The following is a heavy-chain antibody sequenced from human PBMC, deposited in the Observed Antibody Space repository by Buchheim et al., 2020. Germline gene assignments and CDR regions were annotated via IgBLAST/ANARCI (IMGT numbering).Heavy chain of an antibody. J-gene: IGHJ5*02. CDR3: ARDLYPLEDIVVVPAASDWFDP. CDR2: ISSSSSTI. V-gene: IGHV3-48*01. CDR1: GFTFSSYS. D-gene: IGHD2-2*01. Sequence: EVQLVESGGGLVQPGGSLRLSCAASGFTFSSYSMNWVRQAPGKGLEWVSYISSSSSTIYYADSVKGRFTISRDNAKNSLYLQMNSLRAEDTAVYYCARDLYPLEDIVVVPAASDWFDPWGQGTL.